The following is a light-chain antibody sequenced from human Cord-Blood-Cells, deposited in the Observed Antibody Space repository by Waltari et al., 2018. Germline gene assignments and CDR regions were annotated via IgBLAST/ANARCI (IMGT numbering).Light chain of an antibody. Sequence: AIRMTPSPSSFSASTGDRVTITCRASQGISSYLAWYQQKPGKAPKLLIYAASTLQSGVPSRFSGSGSGTDFTLTISCLQSEDFATYYCQQYYRGYSFGQGTKLEIK. V-gene: IGKV1-8*01. CDR3: QQYYRGYS. CDR2: AAS. CDR1: QGISSY. J-gene: IGKJ2*03.